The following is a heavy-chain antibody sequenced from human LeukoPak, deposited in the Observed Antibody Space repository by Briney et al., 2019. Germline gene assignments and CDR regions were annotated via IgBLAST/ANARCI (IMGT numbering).Heavy chain of an antibody. Sequence: ASVKVSCNTSGNPYTTYEINWVRQAAGQGLEWKGWVHPDTGYADYAQKFQGRVTMTSDTSISTAYMELSSLRSDDTAVYFCARGPRSDPWGQGTLVTVSS. CDR1: GNPYTTYE. CDR2: VHPDTGYA. V-gene: IGHV1-8*01. CDR3: ARGPRSDP. J-gene: IGHJ5*02.